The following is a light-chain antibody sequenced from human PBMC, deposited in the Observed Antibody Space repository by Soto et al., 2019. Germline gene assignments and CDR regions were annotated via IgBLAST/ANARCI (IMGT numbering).Light chain of an antibody. CDR3: QQYGDSPRT. CDR2: GAS. J-gene: IGKJ1*01. V-gene: IGKV3-20*01. CDR1: QSVSRNY. Sequence: EIVLTQSPGTLSLSPGERATLSCRASQSVSRNYLAWYQHKPGQAPTLLIYGASRRTPGIPDRFSGRGSGTDFTLTISGLEPEDFVVYYCQQYGDSPRTFGQGTKVEIK.